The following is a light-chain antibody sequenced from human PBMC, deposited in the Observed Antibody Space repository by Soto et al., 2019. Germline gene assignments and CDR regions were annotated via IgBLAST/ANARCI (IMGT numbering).Light chain of an antibody. V-gene: IGKV1-5*03. Sequence: KITQPPSTLPDPVGDDVTTISRAIQGIGSWLAWNQQKPGKPPKLLIYKASSLESGVPSRFSGSGSGTEFTLTISSLQPDDFATYYCQQYNSYSNTFGQGTKLEIK. J-gene: IGKJ2*01. CDR1: QGIGSW. CDR3: QQYNSYSNT. CDR2: KAS.